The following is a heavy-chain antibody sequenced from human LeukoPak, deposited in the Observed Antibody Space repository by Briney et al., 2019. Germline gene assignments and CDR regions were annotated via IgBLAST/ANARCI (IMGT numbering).Heavy chain of an antibody. J-gene: IGHJ6*03. CDR2: INTNTGNP. Sequence: ASVKVSCKASGYTLTSYAMNWVRQAPGQGLEWMGWINTNTGNPTYAQGFTGRFVFSLDTSVSTAYLQISSLKAEDTAVYYCARDRGYDFWSGYPNYYYMDVWGKGTTVTVSS. D-gene: IGHD3-3*01. CDR1: GYTLTSYA. CDR3: ARDRGYDFWSGYPNYYYMDV. V-gene: IGHV7-4-1*02.